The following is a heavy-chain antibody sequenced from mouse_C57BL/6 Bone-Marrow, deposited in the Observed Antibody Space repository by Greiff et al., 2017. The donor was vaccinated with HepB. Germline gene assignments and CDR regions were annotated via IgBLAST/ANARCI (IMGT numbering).Heavy chain of an antibody. CDR3: ARTYYSNFFYWYFDV. V-gene: IGHV1-81*01. Sequence: QVQLKESGAELARPGASVKLSCKASGYTFTSYGISWVKQRTGQGLEWIGEIYPRSGNTYYNEKFKGKATLTADKSSSTAYMELRSLTSEDSAVYFCARTYYSNFFYWYFDVWGTGTTVTVSS. D-gene: IGHD2-5*01. J-gene: IGHJ1*03. CDR1: GYTFTSYG. CDR2: IYPRSGNT.